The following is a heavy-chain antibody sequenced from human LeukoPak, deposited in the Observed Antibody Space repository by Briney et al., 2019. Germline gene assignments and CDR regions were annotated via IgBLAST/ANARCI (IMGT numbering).Heavy chain of an antibody. J-gene: IGHJ4*02. CDR2: IYYSGST. CDR1: GGSISSYY. V-gene: IGHV4-59*01. Sequence: SETLSLTCTVSGGSISSYYWSWIRQPPGKGLEWIGYIYYSGSTNYNPSLKSRVTISVDTSKNQFSLKLSSVAAADTAVYYCARVNPQYSSGWYGGYFDYWGQGTLVTVSS. D-gene: IGHD6-19*01. CDR3: ARVNPQYSSGWYGGYFDY.